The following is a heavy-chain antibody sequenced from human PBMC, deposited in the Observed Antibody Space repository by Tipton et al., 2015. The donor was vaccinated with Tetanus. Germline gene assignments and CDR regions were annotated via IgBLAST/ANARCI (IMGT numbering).Heavy chain of an antibody. Sequence: SLRLSCAASGFTFSGSAMHWVRQASGKGLEWVGRIRSKASNYATAYAASVKGRFTISRDDSKNTAYLQMNSLKTEDTAVYYCTRVAAPQPFDYWGQGTLVTVSS. J-gene: IGHJ4*02. V-gene: IGHV3-73*01. CDR2: IRSKASNYAT. CDR1: GFTFSGSA. CDR3: TRVAAPQPFDY. D-gene: IGHD6-6*01.